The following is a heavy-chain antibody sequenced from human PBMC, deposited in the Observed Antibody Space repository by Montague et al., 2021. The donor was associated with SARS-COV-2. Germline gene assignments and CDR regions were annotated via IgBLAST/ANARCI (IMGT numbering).Heavy chain of an antibody. CDR1: GGSISSSSYY. V-gene: IGHV4-39*07. J-gene: IGHJ5*02. CDR2: IYYSGST. D-gene: IGHD3-22*01. CDR3: ARDYYDSTGLNWFDP. Sequence: SETLSLTCTVSGGSISSSSYYWGWIRQPPGKGLEWIGSIYYSGSTYYNPSLKSRLTMSVDSSANQFSLKLTSVTAADTAVYYCARDYYDSTGLNWFDPWGQGLLVTVSS.